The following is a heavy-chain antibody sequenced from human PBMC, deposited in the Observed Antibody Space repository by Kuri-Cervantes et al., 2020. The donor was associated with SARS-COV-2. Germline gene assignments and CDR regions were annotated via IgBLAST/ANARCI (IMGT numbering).Heavy chain of an antibody. CDR2: IIPIFGTA. J-gene: IGHJ4*02. CDR1: GGTFSSYA. V-gene: IGHV1-69*06. CDR3: ARLSGLSTVTTSRPY. D-gene: IGHD4-17*01. Sequence: SVKVSCKASGGTFSSYAINWVRQAPGQGLEWMGGIIPIFGTANYAQKFQGRVTITADKSTSTAYMELSSLRSEDTAVYYCARLSGLSTVTTSRPYWGQGTLVTVSS.